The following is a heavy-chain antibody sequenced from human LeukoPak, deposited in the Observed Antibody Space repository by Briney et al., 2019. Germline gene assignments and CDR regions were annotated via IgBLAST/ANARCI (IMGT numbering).Heavy chain of an antibody. V-gene: IGHV3-7*01. CDR1: GFAFTSYW. CDR2: VNQDGSEK. D-gene: IGHD3-16*01. Sequence: GGSLRLSCAASGFAFTSYWMTWVRQAPGKGLEWVANVNQDGSEKFYVDSVKGRFTISTDNAKNSLYLQMDSLRVEDTAIYFCARSSYDDYWGQGTLVTVSS. CDR3: ARSSYDDY. J-gene: IGHJ4*02.